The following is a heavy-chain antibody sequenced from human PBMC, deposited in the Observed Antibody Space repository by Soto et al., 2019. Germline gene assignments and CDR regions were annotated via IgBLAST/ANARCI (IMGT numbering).Heavy chain of an antibody. CDR3: ARGSDVEKFDS. J-gene: IGHJ4*02. D-gene: IGHD1-1*01. V-gene: IGHV4-30-4*01. CDR2: IYNTVST. CDR1: GGSVSSGGYF. Sequence: QVQLQESGPGLVEPSQTLSLTCTVSGGSVSSGGYFWSWIRQSPGKGLEWIGHIYNTVSTYGNPSLERRLTISVDTSMRQFSLSLNSVTAADTAVYFCARGSDVEKFDSWGQGTLVTVSS.